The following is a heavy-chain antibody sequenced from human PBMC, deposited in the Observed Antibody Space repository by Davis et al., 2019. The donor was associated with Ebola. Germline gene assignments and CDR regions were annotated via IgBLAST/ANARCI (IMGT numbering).Heavy chain of an antibody. CDR3: ARDRHDTSGYGF. CDR1: GDSISSSY. Sequence: SETLSLTCTVSGDSISSSYWSWIRQSPEKGLEWLGYIYSTGKTYYNPSLKSRLTMSVDTSKNQLSLKLTSMTAADTAVYYCARDRHDTSGYGFWGQGTLVTVSS. D-gene: IGHD3-22*01. CDR2: IYSTGKT. J-gene: IGHJ4*02. V-gene: IGHV4-4*08.